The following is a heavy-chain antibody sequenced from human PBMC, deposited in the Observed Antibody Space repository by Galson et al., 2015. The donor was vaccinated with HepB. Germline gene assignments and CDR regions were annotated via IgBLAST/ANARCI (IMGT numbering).Heavy chain of an antibody. CDR2: IHPKSGGT. Sequence: SVKVSCKASGFTLTDYYMYWVQQTPGQGLEWVGWIHPKSGGTGYAQKFQGRVAMTRDTSISTLYMELISLRSDDTAIYYCARDGVAIMVELDYWGQGTLLTVSS. V-gene: IGHV1-2*02. D-gene: IGHD3-10*01. CDR1: GFTLTDYY. J-gene: IGHJ4*02. CDR3: ARDGVAIMVELDY.